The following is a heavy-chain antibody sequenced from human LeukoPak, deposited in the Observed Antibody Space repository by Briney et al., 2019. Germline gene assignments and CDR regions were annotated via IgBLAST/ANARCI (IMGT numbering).Heavy chain of an antibody. CDR1: GFTFSDYY. CDR2: ISSSGSTI. CDR3: ARDRATVDHSYYYYYMDV. J-gene: IGHJ6*03. V-gene: IGHV3-11*04. D-gene: IGHD4-23*01. Sequence: GGSLRLSCAASGFTFSDYYMSWIRQAPGKGLEWVSYISSSGSTIYYADSVKGRFTISRDNAKNSLYLQMNSLRAEDTAVYYCARDRATVDHSYYYYYMDVWGKGTTVTVSS.